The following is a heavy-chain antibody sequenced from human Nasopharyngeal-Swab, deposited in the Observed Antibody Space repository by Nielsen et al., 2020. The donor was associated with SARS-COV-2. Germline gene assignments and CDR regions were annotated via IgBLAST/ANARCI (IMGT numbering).Heavy chain of an antibody. Sequence: SCAASGSTFSSYAMHWVRQAPGKGLEWVAVISYDGSNKYYADSVKGRFTISRDNSKNTLYLQMNSLRAEDTAVYYCARAVGSYYGMDVWGQGTTVTVSS. D-gene: IGHD1-14*01. J-gene: IGHJ6*02. CDR3: ARAVGSYYGMDV. CDR2: ISYDGSNK. CDR1: GSTFSSYA. V-gene: IGHV3-30*04.